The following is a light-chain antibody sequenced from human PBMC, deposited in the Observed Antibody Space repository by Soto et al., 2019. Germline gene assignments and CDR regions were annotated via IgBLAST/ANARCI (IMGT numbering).Light chain of an antibody. CDR2: GAS. CDR3: QQYGASPYT. Sequence: EILLTQSPCTLSLSPGERATLSCRASQSVRNNYLAWYQQKPGQAPRLLIHGASGRATGIPDRFSGSGSGTDFTLTISRLEPEDFAVYFCQQYGASPYTFGQGTKLEI. V-gene: IGKV3-20*01. J-gene: IGKJ2*01. CDR1: QSVRNNY.